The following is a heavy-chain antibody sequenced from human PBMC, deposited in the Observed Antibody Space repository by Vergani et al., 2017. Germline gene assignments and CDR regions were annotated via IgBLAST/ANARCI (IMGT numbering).Heavy chain of an antibody. CDR1: GFTFDDYA. CDR3: AKVALSSGGGFGY. Sequence: EVQLVESGGGLVQPGRSRRLSCAASGFTFDDYAMHWVRQAPGKGLEWVSGISWNSGSIGYADSVKGRFTISRDNAKNSLYLQMNSLRAEDTALYYCAKVALSSGGGFGYWGQGTLVTVSS. CDR2: ISWNSGSI. V-gene: IGHV3-9*01. D-gene: IGHD3-16*01. J-gene: IGHJ4*02.